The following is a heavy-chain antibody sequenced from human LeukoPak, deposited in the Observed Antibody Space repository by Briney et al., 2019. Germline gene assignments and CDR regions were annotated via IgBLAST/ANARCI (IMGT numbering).Heavy chain of an antibody. V-gene: IGHV3-30-3*01. D-gene: IGHD4-17*01. CDR2: ISYDGSNK. J-gene: IGHJ6*02. CDR3: ARELTVTTSWNYYYGMDV. CDR1: GFTFSSYA. Sequence: PGRSLRLSCAASGFTFSSYAMHWVRQAPGKGLEWVAVISYDGSNKYYADSVKGRFTISRDNSKNTLYLQMNSLRAEDTAVYYCARELTVTTSWNYYYGMDVWGQGTTVTVSS.